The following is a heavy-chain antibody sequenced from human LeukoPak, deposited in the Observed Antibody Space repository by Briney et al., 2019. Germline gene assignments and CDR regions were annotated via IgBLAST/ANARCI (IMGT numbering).Heavy chain of an antibody. CDR1: GFTFSSYE. CDR2: ISSSGSTI. Sequence: QAGGSLRLSCAASGFTFSSYEMNWVRQAPGKGLEWVSYISSSGSTIYYADSVKGRFTISRDNAKNSLYLQMNSLRAEDTAVYYCARNPALLDYGDLNWFDPWGQGTLVTVSS. V-gene: IGHV3-48*03. J-gene: IGHJ5*02. CDR3: ARNPALLDYGDLNWFDP. D-gene: IGHD4-17*01.